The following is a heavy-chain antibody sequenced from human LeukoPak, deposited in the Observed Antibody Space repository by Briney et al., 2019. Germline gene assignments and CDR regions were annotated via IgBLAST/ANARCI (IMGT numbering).Heavy chain of an antibody. CDR2: IKQDGSEK. D-gene: IGHD3-10*01. J-gene: IGHJ4*02. V-gene: IGHV3-7*05. CDR1: GFTFSTYW. CDR3: ARVGAGGGNVPFLDY. Sequence: GGSLRLSCAASGFTFSTYWMSRVRQAPGKGLEWVANIKQDGSEKYYVDSVKGRFTISRDNAKNSLYLQMNSLRAEDTAVYYCARVGAGGGNVPFLDYWGQETLVTVSS.